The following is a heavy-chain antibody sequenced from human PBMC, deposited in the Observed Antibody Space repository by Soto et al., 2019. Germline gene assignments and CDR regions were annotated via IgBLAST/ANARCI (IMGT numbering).Heavy chain of an antibody. CDR3: ARSASTVTTLDY. V-gene: IGHV4-30-2*01. D-gene: IGHD1-1*01. CDR2: IYHSGST. CDR1: GGSISSGGYS. Sequence: PSETLSLTCAVSGGSISSGGYSWSWIRQPPGKGLEWVGYIYHSGSTYYNPSLKSRVTISVDRSKNQFSLKLSSVTAADTAVYYCARSASTVTTLDYWGQGTRVT. J-gene: IGHJ4*02.